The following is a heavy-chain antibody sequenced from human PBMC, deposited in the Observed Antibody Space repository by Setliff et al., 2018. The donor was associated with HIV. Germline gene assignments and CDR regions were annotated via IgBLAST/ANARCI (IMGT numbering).Heavy chain of an antibody. J-gene: IGHJ3*01. CDR2: IYYSGYYKA. CDR1: GASINNGDYY. Sequence: PSETLSLTCSVSGASINNGDYYWSWIRQSPGEGLEGIGYIYYSGYYKAYYDSNPALKSRFSASVDTSRNQFSLGLQSMTAADTAMYSCARAISFDFPSGLKGTFDVWGLGTMVTVSS. V-gene: IGHV4-30-4*01. CDR3: ARAISFDFPSGLKGTFDV. D-gene: IGHD3-16*01.